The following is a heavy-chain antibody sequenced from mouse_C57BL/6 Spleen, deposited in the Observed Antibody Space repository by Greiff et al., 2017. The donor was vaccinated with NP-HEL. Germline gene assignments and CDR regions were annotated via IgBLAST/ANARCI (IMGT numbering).Heavy chain of an antibody. CDR2: IDPSDSYT. CDR3: AVLCPTLYYYAMDY. V-gene: IGHV1-50*01. J-gene: IGHJ4*01. Sequence: QVQLKQPGAELVKPGASVKLSCKASGYTFTSYWMQWVKQRPGQGLEWIGEIDPSDSYTNYNQKFKGKATLTVDTSSSTAYMQLSSLTSEDSAVYYCAVLCPTLYYYAMDYWGQGTSVTVSS. CDR1: GYTFTSYW. D-gene: IGHD1-1*02.